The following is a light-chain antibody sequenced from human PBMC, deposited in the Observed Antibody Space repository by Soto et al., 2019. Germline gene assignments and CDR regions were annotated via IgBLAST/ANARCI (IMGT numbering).Light chain of an antibody. CDR3: QQYGSSPPSVT. CDR1: QSISSN. CDR2: GAS. Sequence: EIVLTQSPATLSLSPGERATLSCRASQSISSNLAWYQQKPGQAPRLLIYGASTRATGIPDRFSGSGSGTDFTLTISRLEPEDFAVYYCQQYGSSPPSVTFGQGTRLEI. J-gene: IGKJ5*01. V-gene: IGKV3-20*01.